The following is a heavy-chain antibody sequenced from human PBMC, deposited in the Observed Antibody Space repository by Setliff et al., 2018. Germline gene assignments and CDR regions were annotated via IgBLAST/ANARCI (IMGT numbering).Heavy chain of an antibody. D-gene: IGHD1-26*01. CDR2: MNPNSGNT. V-gene: IGHV1-8*03. CDR1: GYTFTSYD. CDR3: ARVKVIVGATPRTYYMDV. Sequence: ASVKVSCKASGYTFTSYDIDWVRQATGQGLEWMGWMNPNSGNTGYAQMFQGRVTITRNTSISTAYMELSSLRSEDTAVYYCARVKVIVGATPRTYYMDVWGKGTTVTVSS. J-gene: IGHJ6*03.